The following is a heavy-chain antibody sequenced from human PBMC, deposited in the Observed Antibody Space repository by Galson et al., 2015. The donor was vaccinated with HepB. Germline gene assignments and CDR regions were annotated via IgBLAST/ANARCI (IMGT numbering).Heavy chain of an antibody. D-gene: IGHD6-13*01. J-gene: IGHJ4*02. Sequence: SLRLSCAASGFTFSHYAMSWVRRSPGKGLEWVAGISGSGGRTYYADSVKGRFTISRDNSKNTLDMQMNGLRVEDTAVYYCAKDPSGSSSWFPLDSWGQGTLVTVSP. CDR3: AKDPSGSSSWFPLDS. V-gene: IGHV3-23*01. CDR2: ISGSGGRT. CDR1: GFTFSHYA.